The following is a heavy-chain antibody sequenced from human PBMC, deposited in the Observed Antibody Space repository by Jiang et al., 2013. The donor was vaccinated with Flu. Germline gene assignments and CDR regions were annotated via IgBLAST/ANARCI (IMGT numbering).Heavy chain of an antibody. J-gene: IGHJ6*02. V-gene: IGHV4-59*01. CDR1: GGSISSYY. CDR3: ARHEASYYYYGMDV. CDR2: IYYSGST. Sequence: RLLKPSETLSLTCTVSGGSISSYYWSWIRQPPGKGLEWIGYIYYSGSTNYNPSLKSRVTISVDTSKNQFSLKLSSVTAADTAVYYCARHEASYYYYGMDVWGQGTTVTVSS.